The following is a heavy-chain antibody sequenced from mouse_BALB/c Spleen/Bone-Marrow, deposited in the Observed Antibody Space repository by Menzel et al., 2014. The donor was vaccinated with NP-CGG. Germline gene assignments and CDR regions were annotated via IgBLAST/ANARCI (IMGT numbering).Heavy chain of an antibody. J-gene: IGHJ1*01. D-gene: IGHD3-1*01. Sequence: EVMLVESGGGLVQPGGSRKLSCAASGFTFSSFGMHWVRQAPEKGLEWVAYISSGSSTIYYADTVKGRFTISRDNPKNTLFLQMTSLRSEDTAMCYCARRGLLSYWYFDVWGAGTTVTVSS. V-gene: IGHV5-17*02. CDR3: ARRGLLSYWYFDV. CDR1: GFTFSSFG. CDR2: ISSGSSTI.